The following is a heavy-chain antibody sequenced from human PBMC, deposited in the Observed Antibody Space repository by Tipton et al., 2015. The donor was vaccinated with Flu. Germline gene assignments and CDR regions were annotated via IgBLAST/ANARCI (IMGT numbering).Heavy chain of an antibody. Sequence: TLPLTCNVSGGSISSGSYYWSWIRQPAGKGLEWIGRIYTSGSTNYNPSLKSRVTISVDTSKNQFSLKLSSVTAADTAVYYCARAAAVALDHWGQGMLVTVSS. CDR1: GGSISSGSYY. CDR2: IYTSGST. J-gene: IGHJ4*02. V-gene: IGHV4-61*02. D-gene: IGHD6-19*01. CDR3: ARAAAVALDH.